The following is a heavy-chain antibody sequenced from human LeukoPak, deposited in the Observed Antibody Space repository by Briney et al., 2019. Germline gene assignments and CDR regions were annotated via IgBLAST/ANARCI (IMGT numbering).Heavy chain of an antibody. CDR3: ARDFAGTPYYFDY. CDR2: ISAYNGNT. V-gene: IGHV1-18*01. D-gene: IGHD6-13*01. Sequence: AAVTVSCKASGYTFTSYGISWVRQAPGQGLEWMGWISAYNGNTNYAQKLQGRVTMTTDTSTSTAYMELRSLRSDDSAVYYCARDFAGTPYYFDYWGQGTLVTVSS. J-gene: IGHJ4*02. CDR1: GYTFTSYG.